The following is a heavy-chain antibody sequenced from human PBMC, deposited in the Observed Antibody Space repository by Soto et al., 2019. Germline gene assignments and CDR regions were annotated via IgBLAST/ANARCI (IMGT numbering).Heavy chain of an antibody. CDR3: ARGLSLFAGPAP. J-gene: IGHJ5*02. V-gene: IGHV3-21*01. CDR1: GFTFSSYS. CDR2: ISSSSSYI. Sequence: PGGSLRLSCAASGFTFSSYSMNWVRQAPGKGLEWVSSISSSSSYIYYADSVKGRFTISRDNAKNSLYLQMNSLRAEDTAVYYCARGLSLFAGPAPWGQGTLVTVSS. D-gene: IGHD3-10*02.